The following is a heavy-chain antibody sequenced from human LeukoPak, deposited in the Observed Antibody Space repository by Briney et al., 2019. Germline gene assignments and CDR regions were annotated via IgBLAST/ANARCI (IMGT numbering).Heavy chain of an antibody. CDR3: ARLYYYDSSGYRPLVY. CDR2: ISGSDGNT. D-gene: IGHD3-22*01. Sequence: GGSLRLSCEASGFTFSSYSMTWVRQAPGKGLEWVSVISGSDGNTYYADSVKGRFTISRDNSKNTLYLQLSSLRAEDTAVYYCARLYYYDSSGYRPLVYWGQGTLVTVSS. V-gene: IGHV3-23*01. J-gene: IGHJ4*02. CDR1: GFTFSSYS.